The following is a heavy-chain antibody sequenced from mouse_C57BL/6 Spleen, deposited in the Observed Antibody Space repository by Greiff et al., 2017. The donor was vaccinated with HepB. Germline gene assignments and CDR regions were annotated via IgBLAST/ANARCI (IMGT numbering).Heavy chain of an antibody. CDR1: GYTFTSYW. V-gene: IGHV1-64*01. J-gene: IGHJ1*03. CDR2: IHPNSGST. D-gene: IGHD1-1*01. Sequence: QVQLKQPGAELVKPGASVKLSCKASGYTFTSYWMHWVKQRPGQGLEWIGMIHPNSGSTNYNEKFKSKATLTVDKSSSTAYMQLSSLTSEDSAVYYCARSTVVATDFDVWGTGTTVTVSS. CDR3: ARSTVVATDFDV.